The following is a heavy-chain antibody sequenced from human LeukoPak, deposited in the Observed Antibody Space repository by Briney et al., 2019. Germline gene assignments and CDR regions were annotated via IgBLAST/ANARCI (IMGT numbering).Heavy chain of an antibody. Sequence: SETLSLTCTVSGGSISSYYWNWIRQPPGKGLEWIGFIYHTGNTDYNPSLKSRVTISIDKSKNQFSLNLTSVTAADTAIYYCANSIIAAEATRFFDYWGQGALVTVSS. CDR3: ANSIIAAEATRFFDY. J-gene: IGHJ4*02. D-gene: IGHD6-13*01. CDR2: IYHTGNT. V-gene: IGHV4-59*12. CDR1: GGSISSYY.